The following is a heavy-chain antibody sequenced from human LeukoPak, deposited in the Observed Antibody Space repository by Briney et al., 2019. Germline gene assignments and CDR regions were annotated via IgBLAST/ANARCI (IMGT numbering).Heavy chain of an antibody. CDR1: GFTFSSYA. CDR3: AKGIQLWKVGAPDY. V-gene: IGHV3-23*01. CDR2: ISGSGGST. Sequence: GRSLRLSCAASGFTFSSYAMSWVRQAPGKGLEWVSAISGSGGSTYYADSVKGRFTISRDNSKNTLYLQMNSLRAEDTAVYYCAKGIQLWKVGAPDYWGQGTLVTVSS. D-gene: IGHD5-18*01. J-gene: IGHJ4*02.